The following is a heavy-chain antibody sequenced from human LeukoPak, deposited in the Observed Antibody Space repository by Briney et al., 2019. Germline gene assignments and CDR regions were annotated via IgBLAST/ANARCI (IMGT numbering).Heavy chain of an antibody. V-gene: IGHV4-61*02. CDR1: GDSISRGRYY. D-gene: IGHD6-13*01. CDR2: IYASGKT. CDR3: ARRSWGNNWFDP. J-gene: IGHJ5*02. Sequence: SETLSLTCTVSGDSISRGRYYWSWVRQPAGKELEWIGRIYASGKTDYHPYTPSLKSRVAMSLDTSKNQFSLKLSSVTAADTAVYYCARRSWGNNWFDPWGQGTLVTVSS.